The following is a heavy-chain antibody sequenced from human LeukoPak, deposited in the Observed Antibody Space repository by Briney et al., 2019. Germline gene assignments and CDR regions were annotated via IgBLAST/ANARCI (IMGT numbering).Heavy chain of an antibody. Sequence: SETLSLTCTISGGSISSYYWSWIRQPPGKGLEWIGYIYYSGSTNYNPSLKSRVTISVDTSKNQFSLKLSSVTAADTAVYYCASEGAHAFDIRGQGTMVTVSS. CDR3: ASEGAHAFDI. D-gene: IGHD3-16*01. J-gene: IGHJ3*02. V-gene: IGHV4-59*01. CDR2: IYYSGST. CDR1: GGSISSYY.